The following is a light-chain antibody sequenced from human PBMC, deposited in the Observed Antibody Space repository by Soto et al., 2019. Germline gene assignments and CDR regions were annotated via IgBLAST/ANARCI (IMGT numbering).Light chain of an antibody. CDR1: QSVGSSY. Sequence: EIVLTQPPVTLSLSPGERATLSCGASQSVGSSYLAWYQQKPGLAPRLLIYDASIRATGIPDRFSGSGSGADFTLTISRLEPEDFALYYCQQYSTSRTFGQGTKVEIK. J-gene: IGKJ1*01. CDR3: QQYSTSRT. CDR2: DAS. V-gene: IGKV3D-20*01.